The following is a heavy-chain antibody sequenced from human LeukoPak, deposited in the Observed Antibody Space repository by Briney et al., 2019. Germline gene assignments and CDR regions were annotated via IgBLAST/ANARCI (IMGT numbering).Heavy chain of an antibody. V-gene: IGHV3-9*01. CDR1: GFSFDDYA. Sequence: GGSLRLSCTVSGFSFDDYAMHWVRQAPGKGLEWVSGITWNRDKIGYGDSVKGRFTISRDNVKNVLYLQMNSLRPEDTALYYCAKDLSSAITSALVLDVWGQGTTVIVSS. D-gene: IGHD3-22*01. J-gene: IGHJ6*02. CDR3: AKDLSSAITSALVLDV. CDR2: ITWNRDKI.